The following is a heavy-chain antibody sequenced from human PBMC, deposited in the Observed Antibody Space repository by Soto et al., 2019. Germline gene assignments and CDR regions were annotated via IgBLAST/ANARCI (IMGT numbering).Heavy chain of an antibody. J-gene: IGHJ3*02. CDR1: GFTFSSYD. CDR2: IGTAGDT. D-gene: IGHD6-19*01. V-gene: IGHV3-13*01. Sequence: GGSLRLSCAASGFTFSSYDMHWVRQATGKGLEWVSAIGTAGDTYYPGSVKGRFTISRENAKNSLYLQMNSLRAEDTAVYYCARVLKEQWPPNHAFDIWGQGTMVTVSS. CDR3: ARVLKEQWPPNHAFDI.